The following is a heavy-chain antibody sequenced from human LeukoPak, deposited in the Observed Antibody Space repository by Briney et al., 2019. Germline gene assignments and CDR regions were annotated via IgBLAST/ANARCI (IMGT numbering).Heavy chain of an antibody. CDR3: ASGYQRHFDY. CDR2: IYSGGST. CDR1: GFTVSSNY. D-gene: IGHD6-25*01. Sequence: GGSLRLSCAASGFTVSSNYMTWVRQAPGKGLEWVSVIYSGGSTYYADSVKGRFTISRDNSKNTLYLQMNSLRSEDTAVYYCASGYQRHFDYWGQGTLVTVSS. V-gene: IGHV3-53*05. J-gene: IGHJ4*02.